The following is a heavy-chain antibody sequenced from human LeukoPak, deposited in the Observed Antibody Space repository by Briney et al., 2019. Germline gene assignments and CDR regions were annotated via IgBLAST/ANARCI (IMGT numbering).Heavy chain of an antibody. CDR1: GFTFSNSA. CDR3: AKDLEARGYTYGAYDY. V-gene: IGHV3-23*01. D-gene: IGHD5-18*01. CDR2: ISGSGGST. Sequence: PGGSLRLSCAASGFTFSNSAMSWVRQAPGKGLEWVSTISGSGGSTYYADSVKGRFTISRDSSKNTLYLQMNSLRAEDTAVYFCAKDLEARGYTYGAYDYWGQGTLATVSS. J-gene: IGHJ4*02.